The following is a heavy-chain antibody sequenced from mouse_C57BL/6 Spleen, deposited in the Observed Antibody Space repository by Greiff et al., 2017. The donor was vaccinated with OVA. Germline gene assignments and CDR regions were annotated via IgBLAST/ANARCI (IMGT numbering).Heavy chain of an antibody. CDR3: ARDGILLRSPLDY. Sequence: VKLVESGPELVKPGASVKISCKASGYAFRSSWMNWVKQRPGKGLEWIGRIYPGDGDTNYNGKFKGKATLTADKSSSTAYMQLSSLTSEDSAVYFCARDGILLRSPLDYWGQGTTLTVSS. J-gene: IGHJ2*01. CDR2: IYPGDGDT. V-gene: IGHV1-82*01. D-gene: IGHD1-1*01. CDR1: GYAFRSSW.